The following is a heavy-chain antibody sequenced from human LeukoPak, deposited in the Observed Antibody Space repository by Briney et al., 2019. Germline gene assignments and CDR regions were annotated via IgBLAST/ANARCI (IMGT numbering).Heavy chain of an antibody. CDR1: GFTFDDYG. V-gene: IGHV3-20*04. J-gene: IGHJ4*02. CDR3: ARDPGSDYEEHFDY. D-gene: IGHD5-12*01. Sequence: GGSLRLSCAASGFTFDDYGMSWVRQAPGKGLEWVSGINWNGGSTGYADSVKGRFTISRDNAKDSLYLQMNSLRAEDTAVYYCARDPGSDYEEHFDYWGQGTLVTVSS. CDR2: INWNGGST.